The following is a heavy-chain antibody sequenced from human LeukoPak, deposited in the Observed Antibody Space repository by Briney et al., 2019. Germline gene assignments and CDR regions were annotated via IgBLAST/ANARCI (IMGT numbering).Heavy chain of an antibody. CDR1: GFTFSSYW. Sequence: GGSLRLSCTASGFTFSSYWMHWVRHVPGKGLVWVSHIDIDGSNTKVADSVKGRFTISRDNAKNTLYLQMNSLKVEDTAVYYCVRDAPEWEIPSDYWGQGTLVTVSS. V-gene: IGHV3-74*03. D-gene: IGHD1-26*01. J-gene: IGHJ4*02. CDR2: IDIDGSNT. CDR3: VRDAPEWEIPSDY.